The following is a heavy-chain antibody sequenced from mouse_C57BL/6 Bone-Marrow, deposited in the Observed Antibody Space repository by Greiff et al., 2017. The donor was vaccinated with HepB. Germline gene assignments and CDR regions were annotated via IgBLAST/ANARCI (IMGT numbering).Heavy chain of an antibody. V-gene: IGHV1-55*01. J-gene: IGHJ3*01. CDR2: IYPGSGST. CDR1: GYTFTSYW. CDR3: ARGTYGNRPAWFAY. Sequence: QVHVKQPGAELVKPGASVKMSCTASGYTFTSYWITWVKQRPGQGLEWIGDIYPGSGSTNYNEKFKSKATLTVDTSSSTAYMQLSSLTSEDSAVYYCARGTYGNRPAWFAYWGQGTLVTVSA. D-gene: IGHD2-1*01.